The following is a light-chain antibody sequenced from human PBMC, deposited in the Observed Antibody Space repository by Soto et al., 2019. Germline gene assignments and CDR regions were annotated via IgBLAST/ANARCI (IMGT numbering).Light chain of an antibody. CDR2: GAS. CDR3: QQRSNWPPIT. V-gene: IGKV3D-15*01. CDR1: QSVSSD. Sequence: EIVMTQSPATLSVSPGERATLSCRASQSVSSDLAWYHQKPGQAPRLLIYGASTRASDTPARFSGSGSVTEFALTISSLQSEDFAVYYCQQRSNWPPITFGQGTRLEIK. J-gene: IGKJ5*01.